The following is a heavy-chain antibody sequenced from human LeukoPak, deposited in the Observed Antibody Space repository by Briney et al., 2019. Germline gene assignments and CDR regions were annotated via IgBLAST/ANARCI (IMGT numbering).Heavy chain of an antibody. Sequence: SETLSPTCTVSGGSISSYYWSWIRQPPGKGLERSGYIYYSGSTNYNPSLKSRVTISVDTSKNQFSLKLSSVTAADTAVYYCARRSSIMGSYLYYFDYWGQGTLVTVSS. CDR1: GGSISSYY. D-gene: IGHD1-26*01. CDR3: ARRSSIMGSYLYYFDY. J-gene: IGHJ4*02. V-gene: IGHV4-59*01. CDR2: IYYSGST.